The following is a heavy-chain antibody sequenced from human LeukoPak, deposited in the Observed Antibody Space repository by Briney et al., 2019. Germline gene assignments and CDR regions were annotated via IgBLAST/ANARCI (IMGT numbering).Heavy chain of an antibody. V-gene: IGHV3-23*01. CDR3: AKMRGGDCYYHFDY. D-gene: IGHD2-21*01. CDR1: GFTFSSYA. Sequence: GGSLRLSCAASGFTFSSYAMSWVRQAPEKGLEWVSAISGSGGSTYYADSVKGRFTISRDNSKNTLYLQMNSRRAEDTAVYYCAKMRGGDCYYHFDYWGQGTLVTVSS. J-gene: IGHJ4*02. CDR2: ISGSGGST.